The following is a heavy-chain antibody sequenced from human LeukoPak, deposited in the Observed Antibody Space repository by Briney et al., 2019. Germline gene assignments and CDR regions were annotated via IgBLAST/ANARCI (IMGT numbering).Heavy chain of an antibody. CDR3: ARGGDIVILPTAMLPAYGLDV. V-gene: IGHV1-69*13. J-gene: IGHJ6*02. Sequence: ASVKVSCKASGDTFSSYVISWVRQAPGQGLEWMGGIIPMVGTPNCAQRFQDRVTISADESTRTAYMELSSLRSDDTAAYYCARGGDIVILPTAMLPAYGLDVWGQGTTVTVSS. CDR2: IIPMVGTP. D-gene: IGHD2-2*01. CDR1: GDTFSSYV.